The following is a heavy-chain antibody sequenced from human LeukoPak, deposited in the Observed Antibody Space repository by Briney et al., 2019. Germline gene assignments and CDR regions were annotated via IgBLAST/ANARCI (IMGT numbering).Heavy chain of an antibody. Sequence: SETLSLTCTVSGGSISSSSYYWGWIRQPPGQGLEWIGYIYYSGYTNYNPSLKSRVTISVDTSKNQFSLKLSSVTAADTAVYYCARTTMVRGTYYMDVWGKGTTVTISS. CDR3: ARTTMVRGTYYMDV. CDR1: GGSISSSSYY. V-gene: IGHV4-61*05. D-gene: IGHD3-10*01. J-gene: IGHJ6*03. CDR2: IYYSGYT.